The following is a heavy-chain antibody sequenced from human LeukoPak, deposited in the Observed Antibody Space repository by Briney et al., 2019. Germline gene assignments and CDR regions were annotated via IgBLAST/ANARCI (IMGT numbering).Heavy chain of an antibody. J-gene: IGHJ5*02. CDR1: GGSFSGYY. V-gene: IGHV4-34*01. Sequence: SETLSLTCAVYGGSFSGYYWSWIRQPPGKGLEWIGEINHSGSTNYNPSLKSRVTISVDTSKNQFSLKLSSVTAADTAVYYCARDGGYCSGGSCYSLGWFDPWGQGTLVTVSS. D-gene: IGHD2-15*01. CDR3: ARDGGYCSGGSCYSLGWFDP. CDR2: INHSGST.